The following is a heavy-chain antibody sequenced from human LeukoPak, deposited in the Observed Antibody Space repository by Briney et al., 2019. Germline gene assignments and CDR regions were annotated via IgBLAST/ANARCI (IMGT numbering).Heavy chain of an antibody. J-gene: IGHJ3*02. Sequence: GGSLRLSCAASGFSFTTSWMSWVRQAPGKGLEWVANIKPDATEKHYVDSVRGRFTISRDNAQNSLSLEMSSLRAEDTAVYYCARGVWSSRNAFDIWGQGTMVTVPS. D-gene: IGHD1-14*01. CDR2: IKPDATEK. CDR3: ARGVWSSRNAFDI. CDR1: GFSFTTSW. V-gene: IGHV3-7*01.